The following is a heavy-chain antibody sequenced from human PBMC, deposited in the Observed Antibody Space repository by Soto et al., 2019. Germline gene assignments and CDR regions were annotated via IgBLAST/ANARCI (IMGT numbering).Heavy chain of an antibody. CDR2: INPNSGST. J-gene: IGHJ6*02. D-gene: IGHD1-26*01. CDR3: ARSQVGRPLDV. CDR1: RYTFTNFY. V-gene: IGHV1-46*01. Sequence: GASVKVSCKASRYTFTNFYIHWLRQATGQGLECMGIINPNSGSTTYPQKFQGRVTMTRNTSTNTVHMELISLTSDDTAVYYCARSQVGRPLDVWGPGTSVTVS.